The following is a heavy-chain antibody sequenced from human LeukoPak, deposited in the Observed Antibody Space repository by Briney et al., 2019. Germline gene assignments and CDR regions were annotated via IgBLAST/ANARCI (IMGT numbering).Heavy chain of an antibody. CDR2: ISGSSFSI. D-gene: IGHD3-22*01. CDR1: GFTFSSYY. CDR3: VKDRYFYDSGSKAN. J-gene: IGHJ4*02. V-gene: IGHV3-21*04. Sequence: GGSLRLSCAASGFTFSSYYLNWLRQAPGKGLEWVSSISGSSFSIYYADSVKGRFTISRDNAKNSLYLQMNSLRVEDTAVYYCVKDRYFYDSGSKANWGQGTLVIVSS.